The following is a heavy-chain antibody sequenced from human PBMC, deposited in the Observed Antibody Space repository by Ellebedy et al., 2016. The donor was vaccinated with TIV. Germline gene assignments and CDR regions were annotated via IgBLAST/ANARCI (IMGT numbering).Heavy chain of an antibody. CDR2: IIPIFGTA. Sequence: SVKVSCXASGGTFSSYAISWVRQAPGQGLEWMGGIIPIFGTANYAQKFQGRVTITADESTSTAYMELSSLRSEDTAVYYCRGVSIVVVTQGDYWGQGTLVTVSS. CDR1: GGTFSSYA. D-gene: IGHD2-21*02. J-gene: IGHJ4*02. CDR3: RGVSIVVVTQGDY. V-gene: IGHV1-69*13.